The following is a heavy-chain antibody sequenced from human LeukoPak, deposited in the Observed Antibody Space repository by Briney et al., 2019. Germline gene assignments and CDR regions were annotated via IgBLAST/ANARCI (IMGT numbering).Heavy chain of an antibody. CDR3: ARLPGRRAARHIDY. CDR1: GGSISSSSYY. V-gene: IGHV4-39*01. J-gene: IGHJ4*02. CDR2: IYYSGST. D-gene: IGHD6-6*01. Sequence: SVTLSLTCTVSGGSISSSSYYWGWIRQPPGKGLEWIGSIYYSGSTYYNPSLKSRVTISVDTSKNQFSLKLSSVTAADTAVYYCARLPGRRAARHIDYWGQGTLVTVSS.